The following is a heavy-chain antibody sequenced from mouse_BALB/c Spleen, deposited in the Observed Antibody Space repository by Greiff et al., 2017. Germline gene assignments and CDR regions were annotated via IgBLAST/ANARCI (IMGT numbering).Heavy chain of an antibody. V-gene: IGHV2-6-7*01. CDR2: IWGDGST. Sequence: VQGVESGPGLVAPSQSLSITCTVSGFSLTGYGVNWVRQPPGKGLEWLGMIWGDGSTDYNSALKSRLSISKDNSKSQVFLKMNSLQTDDTARYYCARARYDGPFAYWGQGTLVTVSA. J-gene: IGHJ3*01. D-gene: IGHD2-14*01. CDR3: ARARYDGPFAY. CDR1: GFSLTGYG.